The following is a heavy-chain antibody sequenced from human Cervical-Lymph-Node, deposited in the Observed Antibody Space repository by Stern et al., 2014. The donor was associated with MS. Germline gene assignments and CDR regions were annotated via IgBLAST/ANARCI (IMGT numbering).Heavy chain of an antibody. Sequence: EVQLVESGGGLVQPGGSLRLSCAASGITLSSYWMHWVRQAPGKGLVWVSRINSDGSSTSDVESGKGRFTISRDNAKNTLYLQMNSLRAEDTAAYYCARSVGSSSDYFDYWGQGTLVTVSS. V-gene: IGHV3-74*02. CDR3: ARSVGSSSDYFDY. D-gene: IGHD6-6*01. CDR1: GITLSSYW. J-gene: IGHJ4*02. CDR2: INSDGSST.